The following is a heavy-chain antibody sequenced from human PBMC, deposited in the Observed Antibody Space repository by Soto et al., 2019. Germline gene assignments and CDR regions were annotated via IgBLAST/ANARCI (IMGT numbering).Heavy chain of an antibody. Sequence: VQLVEAGGGVVQPGRSLRLSCAASGFTFSNYGMHWVRQAPGKGLEWVAIIWYDGSNTYYADSVKGRFTISRDNSKNTLYLQMSSLRAEDTAVYYCARDLTWFGELVGFGYWGQGTLVTVSS. J-gene: IGHJ4*02. V-gene: IGHV3-33*01. CDR3: ARDLTWFGELVGFGY. D-gene: IGHD3-10*01. CDR1: GFTFSNYG. CDR2: IWYDGSNT.